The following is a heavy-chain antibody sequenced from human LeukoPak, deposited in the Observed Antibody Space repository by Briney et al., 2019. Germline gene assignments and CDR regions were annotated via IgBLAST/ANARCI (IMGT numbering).Heavy chain of an antibody. CDR2: IMSSGGGT. CDR1: GFTFNNYA. J-gene: IGHJ5*01. D-gene: IGHD3-22*01. Sequence: GGSLRLSCAASGFTFNNYAMSWVRQAPGKGLEWVSSIMSSGGGTFYADSVKDRFTISRDNSKNTLYLQMSRLRVEDTAVYYCAKDRPNYHESNGHYYRLNGDSWGQGTLVTVSS. V-gene: IGHV3-23*01. CDR3: AKDRPNYHESNGHYYRLNGDS.